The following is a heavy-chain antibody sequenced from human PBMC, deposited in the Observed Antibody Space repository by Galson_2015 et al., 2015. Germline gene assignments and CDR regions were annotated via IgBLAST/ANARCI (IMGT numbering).Heavy chain of an antibody. CDR2: IRSKANSYAT. J-gene: IGHJ5*02. CDR3: TRHYYDSSGYERRNWFDP. CDR1: GFTFSGSA. D-gene: IGHD3-22*01. V-gene: IGHV3-73*01. Sequence: SLRLSCAASGFTFSGSAMHWVRQASGKGLEWVGRIRSKANSYATAYAASVKGRFTISRDDSKNTAYLQMNSLKTEDTAVYYCTRHYYDSSGYERRNWFDPWGQGTLVTVSS.